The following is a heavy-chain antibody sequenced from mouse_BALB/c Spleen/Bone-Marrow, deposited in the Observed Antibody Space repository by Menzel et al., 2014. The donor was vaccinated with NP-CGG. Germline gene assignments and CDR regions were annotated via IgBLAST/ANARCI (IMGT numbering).Heavy chain of an antibody. Sequence: QVQLQQPGPELVKPGASVKISCKASGYTFTDYYINWVKQKPGQGLEWIGWIYLGSGNTKYNEKFEGKATLTVDTSSSTAYMQLSSLTSEDTAVYFCANLGRYAMDYWGQGTSVTVSS. J-gene: IGHJ4*01. CDR3: ANLGRYAMDY. CDR1: GYTFTDYY. V-gene: IGHV1-84*02. CDR2: IYLGSGNT. D-gene: IGHD3-1*01.